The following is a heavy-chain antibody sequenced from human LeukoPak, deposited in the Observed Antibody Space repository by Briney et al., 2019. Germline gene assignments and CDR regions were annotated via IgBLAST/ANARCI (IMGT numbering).Heavy chain of an antibody. CDR3: ARDAADYYGSGSYLGGY. J-gene: IGHJ4*02. CDR1: GFTFSSYG. CDR2: IKQDGSEK. V-gene: IGHV3-7*01. D-gene: IGHD3-10*01. Sequence: GGSLRLSCAASGFTFSSYGMSWVRQAPGKGLEWVANIKQDGSEKYYVDSVKGRFTISRDNAKNSLYLQMNSLRAEDTAVYYCARDAADYYGSGSYLGGYWGQGTLVTVSS.